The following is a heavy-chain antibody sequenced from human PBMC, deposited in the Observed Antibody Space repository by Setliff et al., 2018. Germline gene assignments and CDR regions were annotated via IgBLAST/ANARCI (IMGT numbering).Heavy chain of an antibody. CDR2: ISHSGSA. V-gene: IGHV4-38-2*01. D-gene: IGHD3-16*02. CDR1: GYSISSGNY. Sequence: SETLSLTCAVSGYSISSGNYWGWTRQPPGKGLEWIGSISHSGSAYYNPSLKSRVTISLDMSKNQFSLKLSSVTAADTAMYYCARLYQEPLGLSTYYYYYGMDVWGQGTTVTVSS. J-gene: IGHJ6*02. CDR3: ARLYQEPLGLSTYYYYYGMDV.